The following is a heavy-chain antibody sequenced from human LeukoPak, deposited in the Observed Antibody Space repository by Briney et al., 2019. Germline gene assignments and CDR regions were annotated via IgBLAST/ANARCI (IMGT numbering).Heavy chain of an antibody. V-gene: IGHV1-2*02. CDR1: GYTFTGYY. CDR3: ASPGDLYYYGMDV. D-gene: IGHD7-27*01. Sequence: GASVTVSFKASGYTFTGYYMHWVRQAPGQGLEWMGWINPNSGGTNYAQKFQGRVTMTRDTSISTAYMELSRLRSDDTAVYYCASPGDLYYYGMDVWGRGTTVTVSS. CDR2: INPNSGGT. J-gene: IGHJ6*02.